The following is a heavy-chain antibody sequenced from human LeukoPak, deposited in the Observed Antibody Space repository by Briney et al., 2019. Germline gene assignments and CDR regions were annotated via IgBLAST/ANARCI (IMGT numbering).Heavy chain of an antibody. D-gene: IGHD2-8*01. Sequence: GGSLRLSCTASGFSFTSYEIHWVRQVPGNGLEWVSYISTSGSAIYADSVKGRFTISRDSAKNSLYLQMNSLSAEDTAVYYCARVKYCSNGICYNRYYFDYWGQGTLVTVSS. CDR2: ISTSGSAI. J-gene: IGHJ4*02. V-gene: IGHV3-48*03. CDR3: ARVKYCSNGICYNRYYFDY. CDR1: GFSFTSYE.